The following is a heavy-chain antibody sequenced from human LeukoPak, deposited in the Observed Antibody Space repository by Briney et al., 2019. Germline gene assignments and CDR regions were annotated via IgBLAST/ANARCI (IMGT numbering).Heavy chain of an antibody. CDR2: ISGSGGST. D-gene: IGHD5-12*01. Sequence: GGSLRLSCAASGFTFSSYAMSWVRQAPGKGLEWVSAISGSGGSTYYADSVKGRFAISRDNSKNTLYLQMNSLRAEDTAVYYCAKGYSGYDWGYFQHWGQGTLVTVSS. J-gene: IGHJ1*01. CDR1: GFTFSSYA. CDR3: AKGYSGYDWGYFQH. V-gene: IGHV3-23*01.